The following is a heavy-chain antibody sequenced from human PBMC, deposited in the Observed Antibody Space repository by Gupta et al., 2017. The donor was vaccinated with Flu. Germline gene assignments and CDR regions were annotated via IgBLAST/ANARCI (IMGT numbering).Heavy chain of an antibody. D-gene: IGHD6-19*01. CDR2: INHSGST. J-gene: IGHJ6*02. Sequence: QVQLQQWGAGLLKPSETLSLTCAVYGGSFSGYYWSWIRQPPGKGLEWIGEINHSGSTNYNPSIKSRVTISVDTSKNQFSLKLSSVTAADTAVYYCARGRQELEVAGTPSGYYGMDVWGQGTTVTVSS. V-gene: IGHV4-34*01. CDR1: GGSFSGYY. CDR3: ARGRQELEVAGTPSGYYGMDV.